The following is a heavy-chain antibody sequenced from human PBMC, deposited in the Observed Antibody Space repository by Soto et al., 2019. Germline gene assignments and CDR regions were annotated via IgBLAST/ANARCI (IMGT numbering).Heavy chain of an antibody. CDR3: ARVLGHGSNNNWYGNRLDP. Sequence: QVQLVESGGGLVEPGGSLRLSCAASGFRFSVYYMSWIRQAPGKGPEWVSYITSSGETIYYTDSVKGRFTISRDNAKNSLYLQMNSLRVEDTAMYYRARVLGHGSNNNWYGNRLDPWGLGTLVTVSS. J-gene: IGHJ5*02. CDR2: ITSSGETI. CDR1: GFRFSVYY. D-gene: IGHD2-2*01. V-gene: IGHV3-11*01.